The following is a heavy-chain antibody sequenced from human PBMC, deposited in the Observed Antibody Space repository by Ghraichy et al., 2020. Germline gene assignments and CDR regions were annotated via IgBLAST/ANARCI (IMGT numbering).Heavy chain of an antibody. Sequence: GSLRLSCVGSGFTFSSHGMHWVRQAPGKGLEWVAVIWYDGGNKFYADSVKGRFTMSRDNSKNTLYLQMNSLRVEDTAVYYCARGDRFEISGWRHYFDYWGQGSLVTVSS. J-gene: IGHJ4*02. CDR2: IWYDGGNK. CDR3: ARGDRFEISGWRHYFDY. V-gene: IGHV3-33*01. CDR1: GFTFSSHG. D-gene: IGHD6-19*01.